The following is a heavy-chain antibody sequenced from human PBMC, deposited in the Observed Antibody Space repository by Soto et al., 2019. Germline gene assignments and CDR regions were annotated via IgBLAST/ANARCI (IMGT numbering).Heavy chain of an antibody. J-gene: IGHJ5*02. CDR3: VSSKYNMVGGPKWFDP. CDR1: GVSIGSGDYS. D-gene: IGHD1-20*01. Sequence: QLQLQESGSGLVKPSQTLSLTCTVSGVSIGSGDYSWSWIRQPPGKALEWLGYIYHRGNTYYNPSTESRLTMSADRSKNRLSLSLRSVTAAETAMYYCVSSKYNMVGGPKWFDPWGQGILVIVSS. V-gene: IGHV4-30-2*01. CDR2: IYHRGNT.